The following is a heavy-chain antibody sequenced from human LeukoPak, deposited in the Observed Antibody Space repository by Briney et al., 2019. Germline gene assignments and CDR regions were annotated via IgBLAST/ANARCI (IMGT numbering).Heavy chain of an antibody. Sequence: SETLSLTCTVSGGSINSYYWSWVRQPAGKGLEWIGRIYSSGSTYYNPSLQSRVTMSIDTSKNQFSLKLSSVTAADTAVYYCARDHYYYDTSGYYLYDYWGQGTRVTASS. V-gene: IGHV4-4*07. CDR1: GGSINSYY. CDR3: ARDHYYYDTSGYYLYDY. CDR2: IYSSGST. D-gene: IGHD3-22*01. J-gene: IGHJ4*02.